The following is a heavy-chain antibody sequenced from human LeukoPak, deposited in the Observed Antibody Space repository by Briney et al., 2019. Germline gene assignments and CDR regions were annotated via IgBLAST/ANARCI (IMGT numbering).Heavy chain of an antibody. J-gene: IGHJ4*02. CDR1: GGSISSSNW. V-gene: IGHV4-4*02. CDR2: IYHSGST. D-gene: IGHD3-22*01. CDR3: ARDRDDSSGYYSYCFDY. Sequence: KASETLSLTCAVSGGSISSSNWWSWVRQPPGKGLEWIGEIYHSGSTNYNPSLKSRVTISVDKSKNQFSLKLSSVTAADTAVYYCARDRDDSSGYYSYCFDYWGQGTLVTVSS.